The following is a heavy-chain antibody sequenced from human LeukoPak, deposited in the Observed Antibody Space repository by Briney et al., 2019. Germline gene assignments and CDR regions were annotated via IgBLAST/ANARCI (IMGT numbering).Heavy chain of an antibody. J-gene: IGHJ4*02. Sequence: ASVKVSCKASGYTFTSYAMNWVRQAPGQGLEWMGWINPNSGGTNYAQKFQGRVTMTRDTSISTAYMELSRLRSDDTAVYYCARDSTRLSEKDYWGQGTLVTVSS. CDR2: INPNSGGT. V-gene: IGHV1-2*02. CDR1: GYTFTSYA. D-gene: IGHD3-16*02. CDR3: ARDSTRLSEKDY.